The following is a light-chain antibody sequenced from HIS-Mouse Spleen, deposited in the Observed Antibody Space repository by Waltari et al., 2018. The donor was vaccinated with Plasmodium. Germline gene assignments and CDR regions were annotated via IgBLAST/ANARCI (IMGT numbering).Light chain of an antibody. V-gene: IGLV2-11*01. CDR3: CSYAGSYTYV. CDR1: SSYVGGYNS. CDR2: DVS. J-gene: IGLJ1*01. Sequence: QSDLPPPRSVSGSPGQSVPLSCTATSSYVGGYNSAPWYQQHPGKAPKLMIYDVSKRPAGVPDRFSGSKSGNTASLTISGLQAEDEADYYCCSYAGSYTYVFGTGTKVTVL.